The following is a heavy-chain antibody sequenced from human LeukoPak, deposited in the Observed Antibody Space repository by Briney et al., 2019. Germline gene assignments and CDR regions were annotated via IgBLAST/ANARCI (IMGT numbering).Heavy chain of an antibody. D-gene: IGHD4-17*01. CDR1: GGSFSGYY. J-gene: IGHJ4*02. CDR3: ARGRMVDYGDPGVDY. Sequence: PSETLSLTCAVYGGSFSGYYWSWIRQPPGKGLEWIGEINHSGSTNYNPSLKSRVTISVDTSKNQFSLKLSSVTAADTAVYYCARGRMVDYGDPGVDYWGQGTLVTVSS. V-gene: IGHV4-34*01. CDR2: INHSGST.